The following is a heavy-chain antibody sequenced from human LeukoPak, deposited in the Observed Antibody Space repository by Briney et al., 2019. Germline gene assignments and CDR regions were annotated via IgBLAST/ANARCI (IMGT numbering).Heavy chain of an antibody. CDR3: AKEGFDS. V-gene: IGHV3-23*01. J-gene: IGHJ4*02. Sequence: GGSLRLSCAASGFTFNSYALSWVRQAPGKGLEWVSAISGNDDNKYYADSVKGRFTISRDISRNTLYLQMNSLRVEDTAVYYCAKEGFDSWGQGTLVTVSS. CDR2: ISGNDDNK. CDR1: GFTFNSYA.